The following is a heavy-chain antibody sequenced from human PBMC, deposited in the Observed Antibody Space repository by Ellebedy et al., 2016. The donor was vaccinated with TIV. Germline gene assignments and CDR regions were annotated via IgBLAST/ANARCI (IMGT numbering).Heavy chain of an antibody. V-gene: IGHV1-69*04. CDR3: ATDSRYNYGYRFNF. CDR1: GGTFSSYG. Sequence: ASVKVSCKASGGTFSSYGINWVRQAPGQGLEWMGRIIPILGRPDYAQNFQGRVTIYADKSTGTPYLELSTLRSEDTAVYYCATDSRYNYGYRFNFWGQGTLVIVSS. D-gene: IGHD5-18*01. J-gene: IGHJ4*02. CDR2: IIPILGRP.